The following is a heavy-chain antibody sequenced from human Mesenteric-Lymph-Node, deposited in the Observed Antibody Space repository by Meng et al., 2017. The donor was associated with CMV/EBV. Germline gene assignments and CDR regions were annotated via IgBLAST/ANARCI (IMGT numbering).Heavy chain of an antibody. J-gene: IGHJ4*02. Sequence: SETLSLTCTVSGGSISSDNYYWSWIRQHPGKGLEWIGYIYYSGSTYYNQSLKSRVTISVDTSKNQFSLKLSSVTAADTAVYYCARGHYSSSWYTFGFGEYWGQGTLVTVSS. V-gene: IGHV4-31*03. CDR3: ARGHYSSSWYTFGFGEY. CDR1: GGSISSDNYY. CDR2: IYYSGST. D-gene: IGHD6-13*01.